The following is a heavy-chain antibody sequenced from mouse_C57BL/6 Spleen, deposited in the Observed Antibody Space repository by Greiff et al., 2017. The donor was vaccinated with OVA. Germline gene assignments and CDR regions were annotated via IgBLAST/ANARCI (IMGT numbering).Heavy chain of an antibody. CDR1: GYTFTSYW. D-gene: IGHD1-1*01. Sequence: QVQLQQPGAELVMPGASVKLSCKASGYTFTSYWMHWVKQRPGQGLEWIGEIDPSDSYTNYNQKFKGKSTLTVDKSSSTAYMQLSSLTSEDSAVYYCARSPYYGSSYGGYFDVWGTGTTVTVSS. CDR3: ARSPYYGSSYGGYFDV. J-gene: IGHJ1*03. V-gene: IGHV1-69*01. CDR2: IDPSDSYT.